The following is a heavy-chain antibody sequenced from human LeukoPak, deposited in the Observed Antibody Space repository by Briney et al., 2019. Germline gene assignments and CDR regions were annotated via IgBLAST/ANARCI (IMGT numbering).Heavy chain of an antibody. CDR3: ARGGDYGDYIFDY. Sequence: WASVKVSCKASGYTFSNYAMNWVRQAPGQGLEWMGWINTNTGNPTYAQGFTGRFVLSLDTSVSTAYLQISSLKAEDTAVYYCARGGDYGDYIFDYWGQGTLVTVSS. CDR1: GYTFSNYA. J-gene: IGHJ4*02. V-gene: IGHV7-4-1*02. D-gene: IGHD4-17*01. CDR2: INTNTGNP.